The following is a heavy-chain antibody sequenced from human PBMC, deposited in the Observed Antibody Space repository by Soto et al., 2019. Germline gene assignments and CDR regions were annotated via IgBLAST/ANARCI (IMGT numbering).Heavy chain of an antibody. CDR2: IGTAGDT. CDR3: ARGSYCSGGHCSPIGAFDL. Sequence: EVQLVESGGGLVQPGGSLRLSCAASGFTFSTYDMHWVRQPTGKGLEWLSGIGTAGDTYYPDSVRGRFASSRENAKGTLYLQLNTLTAGDTPVYYCARGSYCSGGHCSPIGAFDLWGQGTMVTVSS. D-gene: IGHD2-15*01. J-gene: IGHJ3*01. CDR1: GFTFSTYD. V-gene: IGHV3-13*01.